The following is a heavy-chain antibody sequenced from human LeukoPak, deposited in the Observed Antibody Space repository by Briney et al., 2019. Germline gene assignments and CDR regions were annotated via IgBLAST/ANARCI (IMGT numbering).Heavy chain of an antibody. V-gene: IGHV4-34*01. CDR2: INHSGST. CDR3: AKRPGYLGY. Sequence: SETLSLTCAVYGGSFSGYYWSWIRQPPGMGLEWIGEINHSGSTNYNPSLKSRVTISVDTSKNQFSLKLSSVTAADTAVYYCAKRPGYLGYWGQGTLVTVSS. D-gene: IGHD6-6*01. J-gene: IGHJ4*02. CDR1: GGSFSGYY.